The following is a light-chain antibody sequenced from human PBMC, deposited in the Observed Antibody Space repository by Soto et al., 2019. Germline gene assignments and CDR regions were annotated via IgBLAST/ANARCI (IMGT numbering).Light chain of an antibody. V-gene: IGKV3-15*01. J-gene: IGKJ1*01. CDR1: ESVSTK. CDR2: ASS. Sequence: EVVMTQSPATLSVSPGERATLSCRASESVSTKLAWYQQKPGQAPRLLIYASSTRATDVPPRFSGSGSGTEFTIIISIQQSEDIAVYYCMQYESWPPWTFGQGTKVEIK. CDR3: MQYESWPPWT.